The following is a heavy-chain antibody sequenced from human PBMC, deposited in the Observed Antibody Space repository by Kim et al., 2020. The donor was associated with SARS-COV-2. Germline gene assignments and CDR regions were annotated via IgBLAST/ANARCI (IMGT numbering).Heavy chain of an antibody. Sequence: GGSLRLSCAASGFTFSSYAMSWVRQAPGKGLEWVSAVSSSGASTYYAASVKGRFAISRDNSKNTLYLQMNSLRAEDTAVYYCAKITDPNCSGGDCFIDYWGQGTLVTVPQ. D-gene: IGHD2-15*01. V-gene: IGHV3-23*01. CDR2: VSSSGAST. CDR1: GFTFSSYA. CDR3: AKITDPNCSGGDCFIDY. J-gene: IGHJ4*02.